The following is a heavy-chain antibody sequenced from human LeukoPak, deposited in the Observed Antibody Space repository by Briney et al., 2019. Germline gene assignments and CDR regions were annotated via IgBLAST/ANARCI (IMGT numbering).Heavy chain of an antibody. CDR1: GSTFSSHG. D-gene: IGHD3-16*01. Sequence: GGTLRLSCAASGSTFSSHGMNWVRQAPGKGLEWVSSISSSSSYIYYADSVKGRFTISRDNAKNSLYLQMNSLRAEDTAVYYCASGRFAVFDYWGQGTLVTVSS. V-gene: IGHV3-21*01. CDR2: ISSSSSYI. CDR3: ASGRFAVFDY. J-gene: IGHJ4*02.